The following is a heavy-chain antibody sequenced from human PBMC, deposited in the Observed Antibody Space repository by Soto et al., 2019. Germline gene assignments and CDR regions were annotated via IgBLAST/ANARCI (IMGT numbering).Heavy chain of an antibody. Sequence: QITLKESGPTLVKPTQTLTLTCSFSGFSLTTGVGVGWIRQSPEKALEWLALIFWDDDKRYSPSLKSRLTITKDTSKNQVVLTPTNMDPVDTATYYCARILTGTGGHFDYWGQGTLVTVSS. V-gene: IGHV2-5*02. CDR1: GFSLTTGVG. CDR3: ARILTGTGGHFDY. D-gene: IGHD2-8*02. J-gene: IGHJ4*02. CDR2: IFWDDDK.